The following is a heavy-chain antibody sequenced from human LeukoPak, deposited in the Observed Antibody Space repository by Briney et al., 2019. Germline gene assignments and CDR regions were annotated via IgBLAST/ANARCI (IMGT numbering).Heavy chain of an antibody. CDR3: ARGDCSSTSCLYYFDY. CDR1: GGSISSGGYS. CDR2: IYHSGST. V-gene: IGHV4-30-2*01. Sequence: SQTLSLTCAVSGGSISSGGYSWSWIRQPPGKGLEWIGYIYHSGSTNYNPSLKSRVTISVDTSKNQFSLKLSSVTAADTAVYYCARGDCSSTSCLYYFDYWGQGTLVTVSS. D-gene: IGHD2-2*01. J-gene: IGHJ4*02.